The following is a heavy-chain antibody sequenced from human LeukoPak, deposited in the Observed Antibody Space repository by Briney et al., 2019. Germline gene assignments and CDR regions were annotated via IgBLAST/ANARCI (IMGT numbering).Heavy chain of an antibody. D-gene: IGHD6-13*01. V-gene: IGHV4-59*01. Sequence: SETLSLTCSVSGGSISTYYWSWIRQLPGKGLEWIGYIYYTGTTNYNPSLRSRVTISVDTSRNQFSLRLSSVTAADTAVYYCAREIAAAGTFWFDPWGQGTLVTVSS. CDR2: IYYTGTT. J-gene: IGHJ5*02. CDR3: AREIAAAGTFWFDP. CDR1: GGSISTYY.